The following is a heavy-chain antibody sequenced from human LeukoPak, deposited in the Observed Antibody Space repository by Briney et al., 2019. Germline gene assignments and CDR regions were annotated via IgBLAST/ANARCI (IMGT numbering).Heavy chain of an antibody. J-gene: IGHJ4*02. Sequence: GESLKISCMGSGYSFTNYWIGWVRQVPGSGLEWVWVIYPSDSDTRYSPSFQDQVTISADKSIDTSYLQWSSLKASDTAMYYCAGQRDSGFDFDSWGQGTLVTVSS. CDR3: AGQRDSGFDFDS. V-gene: IGHV5-51*01. D-gene: IGHD5-12*01. CDR1: GYSFTNYW. CDR2: IYPSDSDT.